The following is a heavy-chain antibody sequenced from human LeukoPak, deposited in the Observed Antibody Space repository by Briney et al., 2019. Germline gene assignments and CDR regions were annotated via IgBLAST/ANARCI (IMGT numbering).Heavy chain of an antibody. D-gene: IGHD2-15*01. Sequence: ASVKVSCKASGYTFTGYCMHWVRQAPGQGLEWMGRINPNSGGTNYAQKFQGRVTMTRDTSISTDYMELSRLRSDDTAVYYCARGSLLYCSGGSCQKDYYYYYMDVWGKGTTVTLSS. CDR3: ARGSLLYCSGGSCQKDYYYYYMDV. CDR1: GYTFTGYC. V-gene: IGHV1-2*06. J-gene: IGHJ6*03. CDR2: INPNSGGT.